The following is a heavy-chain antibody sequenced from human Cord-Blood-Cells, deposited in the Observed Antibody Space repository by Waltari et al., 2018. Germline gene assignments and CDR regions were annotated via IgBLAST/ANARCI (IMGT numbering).Heavy chain of an antibody. V-gene: IGHV3-53*02. D-gene: IGHD4-17*01. CDR1: GFTVSSNY. CDR3: ARDAAGYGDFDY. CDR2: SYSGGST. J-gene: IGHJ4*02. Sequence: EVQLVETGGGLIQPGGSLRLSCAASGFTVSSNYISWLRQAPGKGLAWVSVSYSGGSTYDADSVKGRFTISRDNSKNTLYLQMNSLRAEDTAVYYCARDAAGYGDFDYWGQGTLVTVSS.